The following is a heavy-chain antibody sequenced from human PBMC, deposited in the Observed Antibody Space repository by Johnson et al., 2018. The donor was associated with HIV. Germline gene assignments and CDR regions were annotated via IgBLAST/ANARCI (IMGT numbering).Heavy chain of an antibody. D-gene: IGHD3-22*01. CDR2: IYSGGST. CDR1: GFTVSSNY. Sequence: EVQLVESGGGLVQPVGSLRLSCAASGFTVSSNYMSWVRQAPGKGLEWVSVIYSGGSTYYADYVKGRFTISRDNSKNTLYLQMNSLRAEDTAVYYCARDYYDSSGNDAFDIWGQGTMVTVSS. CDR3: ARDYYDSSGNDAFDI. V-gene: IGHV3-53*01. J-gene: IGHJ3*02.